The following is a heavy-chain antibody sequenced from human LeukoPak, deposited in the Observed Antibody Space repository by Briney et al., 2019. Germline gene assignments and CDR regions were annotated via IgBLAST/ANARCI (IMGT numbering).Heavy chain of an antibody. D-gene: IGHD3-10*01. CDR3: AKGGLGSGFDY. CDR1: GFTFSGYA. Sequence: GGSLRLSCAASGFTFSGYAVSWVRQAPGKGLEWVSVISGSGGSTFYADSVEGRFTISRDNSKNTLYLQMNSLRAEDTAVYYCAKGGLGSGFDYWGQGTLVTVSS. V-gene: IGHV3-23*01. CDR2: ISGSGGST. J-gene: IGHJ4*02.